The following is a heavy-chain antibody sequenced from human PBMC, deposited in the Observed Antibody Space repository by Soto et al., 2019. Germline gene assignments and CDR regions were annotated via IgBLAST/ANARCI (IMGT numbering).Heavy chain of an antibody. CDR1: GGSISSSSYY. CDR3: ARGIVATMVSLYFDY. CDR2: IYYSGST. Sequence: SETLSLTCTVSGGSISSSSYYWGWIRQPPGKGLEWIGSIYYSGSTYYNPSLKSRVTISVDTSKNQFSLKLSSVTAADTAVYYCARGIVATMVSLYFDYWGQGTLVTVSS. D-gene: IGHD5-12*01. J-gene: IGHJ4*02. V-gene: IGHV4-39*01.